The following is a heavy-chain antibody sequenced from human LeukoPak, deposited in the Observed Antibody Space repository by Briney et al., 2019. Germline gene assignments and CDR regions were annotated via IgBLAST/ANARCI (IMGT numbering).Heavy chain of an antibody. CDR2: VDYSGST. J-gene: IGHJ4*02. CDR1: GGSVSSRHSY. Sequence: PSETLSPTCTVSGGSVSSRHSYWGWVRQSPGKGLEWLGTVDYSGSTYNNPSLKSRVSISLDTSKSQFSLNLRSVTAADTAVYYCAGDGRSVNWYYYWGQGSLVTVSS. V-gene: IGHV4-39*07. CDR3: AGDGRSVNWYYY. D-gene: IGHD1-1*01.